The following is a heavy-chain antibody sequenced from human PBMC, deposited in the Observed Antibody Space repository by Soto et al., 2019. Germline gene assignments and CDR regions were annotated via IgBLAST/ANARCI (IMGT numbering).Heavy chain of an antibody. Sequence: SGPTLVNPTETLTLTCTFSGFSITSPGMSVSWIRQPPGRALEWLALIERDDDDKYYSTSLKTRLTISKDTRKNQVVLTMANMDPADTATYYCARSIRGPRKFNGMDVWGQGTTVTVSS. CDR2: IERDDDDK. V-gene: IGHV2-70*13. CDR3: ARSIRGPRKFNGMDV. D-gene: IGHD1-20*01. J-gene: IGHJ6*02. CDR1: GFSITSPGMS.